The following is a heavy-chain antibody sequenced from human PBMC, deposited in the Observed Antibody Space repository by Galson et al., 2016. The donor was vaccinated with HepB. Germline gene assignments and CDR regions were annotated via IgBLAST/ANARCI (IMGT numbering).Heavy chain of an antibody. V-gene: IGHV4-61*09. CDR2: ISTSGRT. Sequence: TLSLTCIVSGGSISSGGYFWIWIRRPAGEGLEWIGHISTSGRTKYNPSLKDRVTISLDTSKNQFSLSLNSVTAADTAVYYCARGITPFLRFDPWGQGTLVTVSS. J-gene: IGHJ5*02. CDR3: ARGITPFLRFDP. CDR1: GGSISSGGYF.